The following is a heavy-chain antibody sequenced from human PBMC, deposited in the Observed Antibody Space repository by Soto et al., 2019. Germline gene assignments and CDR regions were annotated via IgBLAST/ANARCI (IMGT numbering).Heavy chain of an antibody. CDR2: IYYSGST. J-gene: IGHJ4*02. CDR3: ARSLSVDTAMVYGY. CDR1: GGSISSGGYY. Sequence: SETLSLTCTVSGGSISSGGYYWSWIRQHPGKGLEWIGYIYYSGSTYYNPSLKSRVTISVDTSKNQFSLKLSSVTAADTAVYYCARSLSVDTAMVYGYWGQGTLVTVSS. V-gene: IGHV4-31*03. D-gene: IGHD5-18*01.